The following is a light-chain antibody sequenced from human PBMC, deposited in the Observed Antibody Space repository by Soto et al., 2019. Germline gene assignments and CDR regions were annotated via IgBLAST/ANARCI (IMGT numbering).Light chain of an antibody. V-gene: IGKV3-11*01. CDR3: QQPSNWPPT. CDR1: QSVSSY. J-gene: IGKJ1*01. CDR2: DAS. Sequence: EIVLTQSPATLSLSPGERATLSCRASQSVSSYLAWYQQKPGQAPRLLIYDASNRATGIPARFSGSGSGTDFTLTISSLEHEDFAVHSCQQPSNWPPTLGQGTKVDIK.